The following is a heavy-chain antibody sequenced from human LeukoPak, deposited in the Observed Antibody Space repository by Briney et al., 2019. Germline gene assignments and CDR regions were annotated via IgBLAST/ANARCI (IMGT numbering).Heavy chain of an antibody. CDR2: IIPIFGTA. CDR3: ARENGAKRYWFDP. D-gene: IGHD4-17*01. V-gene: IGHV1-69*05. J-gene: IGHJ5*02. CDR1: GGTFSSYA. Sequence: ASVKVSCKTSGGTFSSYAISWVRQAPGQGLEWMGGIIPIFGTANYAQKFQGRVTITTDESTSTAYMELSSLRSEDTAVYYCARENGAKRYWFDPWGQGTLVTVSS.